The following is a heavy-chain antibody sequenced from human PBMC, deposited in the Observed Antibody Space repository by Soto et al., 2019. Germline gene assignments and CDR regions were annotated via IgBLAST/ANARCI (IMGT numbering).Heavy chain of an antibody. CDR3: ARQGSSTFWFDY. J-gene: IGHJ4*02. CDR1: GYNFSRYW. Sequence: GESLKISCQGSGYNFSRYWIGWVRQMPGKGLEWMGIIYPGDSDTRYSPSFYGQVTISADKSISTAYLQWSSLKASDTAMYYCARQGSSTFWFDYWGQGTLVTVSS. V-gene: IGHV5-51*01. D-gene: IGHD6-13*01. CDR2: IYPGDSDT.